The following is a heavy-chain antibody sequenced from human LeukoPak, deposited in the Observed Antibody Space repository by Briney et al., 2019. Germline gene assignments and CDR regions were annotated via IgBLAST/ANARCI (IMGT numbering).Heavy chain of an antibody. Sequence: SEXLSLTCTVSGGSISSSSYYWGWLRQPPGTGLEWIGSIYYSGSTYYNPSLKSRVTISVDKSKNQFSLKLSSVTAADTAVYHCARHDYGKQPLDYWGQGTLVTVSS. CDR1: GGSISSSSYY. CDR3: ARHDYGKQPLDY. J-gene: IGHJ4*02. CDR2: IYYSGST. D-gene: IGHD4-17*01. V-gene: IGHV4-39*01.